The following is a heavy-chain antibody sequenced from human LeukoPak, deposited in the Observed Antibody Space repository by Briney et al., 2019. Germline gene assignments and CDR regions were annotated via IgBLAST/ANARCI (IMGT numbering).Heavy chain of an antibody. CDR1: GYTFTSYD. D-gene: IGHD3-22*01. V-gene: IGHV1-8*01. J-gene: IGHJ6*03. Sequence: GASVKVSCKASGYTFTSYDINWVRRATGQGLEWMGWMNPNSGNTGYAQKFQGRVTMTRNTSISTAYMELSSLRSEDTAVYYCARASYPRRDYYDSSGYYSIYYYYYYMDVWGKGTTVTVSS. CDR3: ARASYPRRDYYDSSGYYSIYYYYYYMDV. CDR2: MNPNSGNT.